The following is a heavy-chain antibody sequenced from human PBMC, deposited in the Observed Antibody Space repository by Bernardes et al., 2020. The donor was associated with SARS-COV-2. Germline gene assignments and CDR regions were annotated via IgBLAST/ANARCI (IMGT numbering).Heavy chain of an antibody. CDR2: INSDGSTT. D-gene: IGHD1-1*01. Sequence: GSLRRSCVASGFTFNSYIMYWVRQAPGKGLEYVSVINSDGSTTYYANSVKGRFTISRDNSKSTLYLQMGSLRADDMAVYYCARDGGWNNFDYWGQGTLVTVSS. CDR3: ARDGGWNNFDY. J-gene: IGHJ4*02. V-gene: IGHV3-64*01. CDR1: GFTFNSYI.